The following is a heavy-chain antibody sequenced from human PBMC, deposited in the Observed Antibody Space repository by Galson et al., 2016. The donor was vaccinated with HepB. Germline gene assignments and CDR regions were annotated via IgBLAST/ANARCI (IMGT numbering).Heavy chain of an antibody. CDR1: GASIRSSNW. J-gene: IGHJ5*01. D-gene: IGHD3-16*01. V-gene: IGHV4-4*02. Sequence: ETLSLTCAVSGASIRSSNWWTWVRQPPGKGLEWIGEIYHLGSTNYDPSLKSRVTMLVDKSKNQFSLKLSAVTVADTAVYYCARTTYDGDYVSSWFDSWGQGTLVTVSS. CDR3: ARTTYDGDYVSSWFDS. CDR2: IYHLGST.